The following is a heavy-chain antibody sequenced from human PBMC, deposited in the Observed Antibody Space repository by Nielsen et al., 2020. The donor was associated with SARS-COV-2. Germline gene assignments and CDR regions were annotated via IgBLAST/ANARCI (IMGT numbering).Heavy chain of an antibody. D-gene: IGHD6-13*01. V-gene: IGHV3-21*01. CDR3: ATNPAAGRYYYYYGMDV. Sequence: GGSLRLSCAASGFTFSSYSMNWVRQAPGKGLEWVSSISSSSSYIYYADSVKGRFTISRDNAKNSLYLQMNSLRAEDTAVYYCATNPAAGRYYYYYGMDVWGQGTTVTVSS. CDR2: ISSSSSYI. J-gene: IGHJ6*02. CDR1: GFTFSSYS.